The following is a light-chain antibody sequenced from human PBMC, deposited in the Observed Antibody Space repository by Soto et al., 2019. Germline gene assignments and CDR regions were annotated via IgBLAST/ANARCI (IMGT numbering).Light chain of an antibody. Sequence: DIPMTQSPSTLSASVGDRVTITCRASQTISSGLAWYQQKPGKAPKVLIYDVSILESGVPSRFSGSGSGTEFTLTISSLQPDDFATYYCQQYKSYKTFGQGTKVE. CDR1: QTISSG. CDR3: QQYKSYKT. V-gene: IGKV1-5*01. J-gene: IGKJ1*01. CDR2: DVS.